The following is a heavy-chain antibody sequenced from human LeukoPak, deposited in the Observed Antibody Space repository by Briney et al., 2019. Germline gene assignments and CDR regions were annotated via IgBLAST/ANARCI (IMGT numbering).Heavy chain of an antibody. CDR2: INPSVGGT. J-gene: IGHJ5*02. Sequence: GASVKVSCKASGYIFTNYYMHWVRQAPGQGLEWMGLINPSVGGTSYAQKFQGRITMTRDTSTSTVYMELSSLTFEDAAVYYCTREYSSGWFSHWGQGTLVTASS. CDR3: TREYSSGWFSH. CDR1: GYIFTNYY. D-gene: IGHD6-19*01. V-gene: IGHV1-46*01.